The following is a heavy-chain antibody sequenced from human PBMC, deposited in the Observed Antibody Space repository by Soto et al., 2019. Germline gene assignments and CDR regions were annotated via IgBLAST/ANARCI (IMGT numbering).Heavy chain of an antibody. J-gene: IGHJ4*02. CDR2: ISGNGGNT. CDR3: AKDWYSYDSSGYYDS. Sequence: DVQLLQSGGGLIQPGGSLRLSCAASGFTFDGFAMNWFRQSPGKGLEWLSAISGNGGNTNYADSVRGRVTISRDNPKNTVYLQMNNLKADDTAVYYCAKDWYSYDSSGYYDSWGQGTLVTVSS. V-gene: IGHV3-23*01. CDR1: GFTFDGFA. D-gene: IGHD3-22*01.